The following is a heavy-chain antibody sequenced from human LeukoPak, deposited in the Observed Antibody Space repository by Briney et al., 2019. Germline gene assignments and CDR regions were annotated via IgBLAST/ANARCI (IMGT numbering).Heavy chain of an antibody. Sequence: PGGSLTLSCAPSGFTFSSYAMSLVRQAPGKGLEWVSAISCSGGSTYYPDPVKGRFTISRDNSKNTLYLQMNSRRAEDTAVYYCAKDFLKYYDFWNPPDWYFDLWGRGTLVTVSS. CDR2: ISCSGGST. CDR1: GFTFSSYA. J-gene: IGHJ2*01. CDR3: AKDFLKYYDFWNPPDWYFDL. D-gene: IGHD3-3*01. V-gene: IGHV3-23*01.